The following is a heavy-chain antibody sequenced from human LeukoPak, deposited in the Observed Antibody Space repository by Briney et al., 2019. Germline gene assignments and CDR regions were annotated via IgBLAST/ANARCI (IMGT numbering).Heavy chain of an antibody. CDR1: GGSISSSTYY. CDR2: VYYSGST. V-gene: IGHV4-39*02. Sequence: SETLSLTCTVSGGSISSSTYYWGWIRQPPGKGLELVGNVYYSGSTYYNPSLKSRVTISVDTSKRHFSLKLTSVTAADTAVYYCARGSYDVLTGYSTLGEYWGQGTLVTVSS. CDR3: ARGSYDVLTGYSTLGEY. D-gene: IGHD3-9*01. J-gene: IGHJ4*02.